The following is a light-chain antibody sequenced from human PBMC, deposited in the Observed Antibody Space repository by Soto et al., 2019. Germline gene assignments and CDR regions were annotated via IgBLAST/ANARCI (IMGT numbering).Light chain of an antibody. Sequence: EIVLTQSPGTLSLSPGERATLSCRASRSVSSTYLAWYQQKPGQAPRLLIYCALSRATGIPDRFSCSGSGTDYTLTITRLEPEDLAVYYCQHYGSAPYTFGQGTKLAIK. CDR1: RSVSSTY. V-gene: IGKV3-20*01. CDR2: CAL. J-gene: IGKJ2*01. CDR3: QHYGSAPYT.